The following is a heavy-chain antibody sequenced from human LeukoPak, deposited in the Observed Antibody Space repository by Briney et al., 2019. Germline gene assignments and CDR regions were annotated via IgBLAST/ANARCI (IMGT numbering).Heavy chain of an antibody. CDR2: ISSSSSYI. J-gene: IGHJ4*02. Sequence: PGGSLRLPCAASGFTFSSYWMSWVRQAPGKGLEWVSSISSSSSYIYYADSVKGRFTISRDNAKNSLYLQMNSLRAEDTAVYYCATEMATIEDYWGQGTLVTVSS. CDR1: GFTFSSYW. V-gene: IGHV3-21*01. CDR3: ATEMATIEDY. D-gene: IGHD5-24*01.